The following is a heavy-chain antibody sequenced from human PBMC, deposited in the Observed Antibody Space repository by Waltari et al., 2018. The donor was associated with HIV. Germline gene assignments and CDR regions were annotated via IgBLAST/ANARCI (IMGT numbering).Heavy chain of an antibody. CDR2: IYPSVVT. D-gene: IGHD4-17*01. J-gene: IGHJ3*02. Sequence: QVQLQESGPGLVKPSQTLSLTCTVSGGPISSGRYYWSWSRQPAGKGREWIGRIYPSVVTNSNPPLKSRVTISVDTSKNQFSLKLSSVTAADTAVYYCARDRNGDYVYAFDIWGQGTMVTVSS. CDR3: ARDRNGDYVYAFDI. CDR1: GGPISSGRYY. V-gene: IGHV4-61*02.